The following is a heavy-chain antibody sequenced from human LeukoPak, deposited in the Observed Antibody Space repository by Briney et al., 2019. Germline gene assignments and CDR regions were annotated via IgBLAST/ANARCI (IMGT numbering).Heavy chain of an antibody. CDR2: IIPISGTA. CDR1: GGTFSSYA. J-gene: IGHJ4*02. V-gene: IGHV1-69*05. Sequence: SVKVSCKASGGTFSSYAISWVRQAPGQGLEWMGGIIPISGTANYAQKFQGRVTITTDESTSTAYMELSSLRSEDTAVYYCARDRRGGYYYDSSGDFDYWGQGTLVTVSS. CDR3: ARDRRGGYYYDSSGDFDY. D-gene: IGHD3-22*01.